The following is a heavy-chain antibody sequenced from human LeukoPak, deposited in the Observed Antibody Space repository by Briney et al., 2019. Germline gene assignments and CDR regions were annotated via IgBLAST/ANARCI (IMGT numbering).Heavy chain of an antibody. Sequence: ASVKLSCTASGGTLSSYTISWVRQAPGQGLEWMGRIIPILGIANYAQKFQGRVTITADKSTSTAYMELSSLRSEDTAVYYCARPRSYYYDSSGYEAFDIWGQGTMVTVSS. D-gene: IGHD3-22*01. CDR1: GGTLSSYT. CDR3: ARPRSYYYDSSGYEAFDI. CDR2: IIPILGIA. J-gene: IGHJ3*02. V-gene: IGHV1-69*02.